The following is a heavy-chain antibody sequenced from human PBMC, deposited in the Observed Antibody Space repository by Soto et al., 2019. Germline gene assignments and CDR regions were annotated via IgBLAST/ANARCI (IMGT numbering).Heavy chain of an antibody. CDR1: GGTFSRYS. Sequence: QVQLVQSGAEVKKPGSSVKVSCKASGGTFSRYSITWVRQAPGHGPEWIGRIIPIFGIASYAQKFQGRVTITADESTSTAYMDLSSLRSDDTAVYYCAREDRDRETGLVPAAIDGMDVWGQGTTVTVSS. J-gene: IGHJ6*02. CDR2: IIPIFGIA. CDR3: AREDRDRETGLVPAAIDGMDV. V-gene: IGHV1-69*08. D-gene: IGHD2-2*01.